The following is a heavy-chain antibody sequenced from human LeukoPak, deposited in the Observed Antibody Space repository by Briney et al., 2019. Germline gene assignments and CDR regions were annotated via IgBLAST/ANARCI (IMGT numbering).Heavy chain of an antibody. Sequence: GGSLRLSCAASGFTFNSYWMTWVRQAPGKGLEWVANIRHDGSARYYGDSVKGRFTISRDDAKNSLFLQMNSLRADDTALYYCARDNSGFYYWGQGTLVTVSS. CDR3: ARDNSGFYY. CDR2: IRHDGSAR. CDR1: GFTFNSYW. J-gene: IGHJ4*02. D-gene: IGHD6-19*01. V-gene: IGHV3-7*01.